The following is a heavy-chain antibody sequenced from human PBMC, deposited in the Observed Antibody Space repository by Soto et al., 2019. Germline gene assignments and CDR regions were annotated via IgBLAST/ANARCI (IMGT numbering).Heavy chain of an antibody. Sequence: NPPESLPLTCGAYGGSFSHYYWSWIRLRPGNGLDWIGEINHSGSTNYNSSLKSRVTTSVAPSKNQFTLKLSSVTAADTAVFYCARVATVTTSYYYYGMDVWGQGTTVT. V-gene: IGHV4-34*01. CDR1: GGSFSHYY. D-gene: IGHD4-4*01. J-gene: IGHJ6*02. CDR2: INHSGST. CDR3: ARVATVTTSYYYYGMDV.